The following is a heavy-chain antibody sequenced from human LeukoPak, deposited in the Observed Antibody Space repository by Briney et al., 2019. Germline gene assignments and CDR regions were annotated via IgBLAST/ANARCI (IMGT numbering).Heavy chain of an antibody. J-gene: IGHJ4*02. CDR3: ARDSYGGDGYNLDY. CDR1: GFTFSSYS. D-gene: IGHD5-24*01. CDR2: ISSSSSYI. Sequence: GGSLRLSCAASGFTFSSYSMNWVRQAPGKGLEWVSSISSSSSYIYYADSVKGRFTISRDNAKNSLYLQMNSLRAEDTAVYYCARDSYGGDGYNLDYWGQGTLVTVSS. V-gene: IGHV3-21*01.